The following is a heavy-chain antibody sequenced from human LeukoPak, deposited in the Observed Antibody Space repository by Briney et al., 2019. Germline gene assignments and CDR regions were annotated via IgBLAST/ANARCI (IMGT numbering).Heavy chain of an antibody. V-gene: IGHV4-59*01. CDR1: GGSISSYY. CDR2: IYYSGST. J-gene: IGHJ4*02. D-gene: IGHD4-11*01. CDR3: ARHGGTRVTLVEVFYFDY. Sequence: PSETLSLTCTVSGGSISSYYWSWIRQPPGKGLEWIGYIYYSGSTNYNPSLKGRVTISVDTSKNQFSLKLSSVTAADTAVYYCARHGGTRVTLVEVFYFDYWGQGTLVTVSS.